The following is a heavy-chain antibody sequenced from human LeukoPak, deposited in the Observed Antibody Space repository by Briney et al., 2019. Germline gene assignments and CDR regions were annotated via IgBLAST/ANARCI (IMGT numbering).Heavy chain of an antibody. CDR2: SGTDDGTT. J-gene: IGHJ2*01. CDR1: GFTFSSYD. D-gene: IGHD4-11*01. CDR3: AKALHYWYFDL. Sequence: GGSLRLSCAVSGFTFSSYDMSWVRQAPGKGLEWVSASGTDDGTTYADSVKGRFTISRDNSKNTLYLQMNSLRVEDTATYYCAKALHYWYFDLWGRGSLVTVSS. V-gene: IGHV3-23*01.